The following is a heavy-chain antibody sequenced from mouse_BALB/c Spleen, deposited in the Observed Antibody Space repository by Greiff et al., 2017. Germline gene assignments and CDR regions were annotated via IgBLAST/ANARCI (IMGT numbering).Heavy chain of an antibody. V-gene: IGHV5-17*02. CDR2: ISSGSSTI. Sequence: EVQGVESGGGLVQPGGSRKLSCAASGFTFSSFGMHWVRQAPEKGLEWVAYISSGSSTIYYADTVKGRFTISRDNPKNTLFLQMTSLRSEDTAMYYCASDGYYGYYAMDYWGQGTSVTVSS. J-gene: IGHJ4*01. CDR1: GFTFSSFG. CDR3: ASDGYYGYYAMDY. D-gene: IGHD2-3*01.